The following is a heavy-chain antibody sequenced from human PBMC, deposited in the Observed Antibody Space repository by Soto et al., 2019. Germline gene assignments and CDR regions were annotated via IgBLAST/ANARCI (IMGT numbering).Heavy chain of an antibody. V-gene: IGHV4-31*03. D-gene: IGHD6-19*01. CDR2: IYYSGST. Sequence: TLSLTCTVSGGSISSGGYYWSWIRQHPGKGLEWIGYIYYSGSTYYNPSLKSRVTISVDTSKNQFSLKLSSVTAADTAVYYCARDSRIAVAAEAYYYYYYGMDVWGQGTTVTVSS. J-gene: IGHJ6*02. CDR3: ARDSRIAVAAEAYYYYYYGMDV. CDR1: GGSISSGGYY.